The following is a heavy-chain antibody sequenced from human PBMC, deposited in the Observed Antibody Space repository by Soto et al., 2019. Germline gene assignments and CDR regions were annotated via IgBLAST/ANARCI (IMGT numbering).Heavy chain of an antibody. CDR2: IYGGGTT. D-gene: IGHD6-19*01. J-gene: IGHJ4*02. CDR3: VQTTGWPGFDV. V-gene: IGHV3-53*01. Sequence: EVQLVESGGGLIQPGGSLRLSCAASGFAVSSKYMTWVRQAPGKGLEWVSVIYGGGTTYYADSVKGRFTISRDTSKTTLYLKMNSLRAEGTAVYYCVQTTGWPGFDVWGQGTLVTVPS. CDR1: GFAVSSKY.